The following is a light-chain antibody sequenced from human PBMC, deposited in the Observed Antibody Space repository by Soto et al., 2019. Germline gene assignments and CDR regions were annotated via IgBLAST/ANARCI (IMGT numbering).Light chain of an antibody. CDR1: QSVSSTY. J-gene: IGKJ1*01. V-gene: IGKV3-20*01. Sequence: EMVLTQSPGTLSLSPGERATLSCRASQSVSSTYLAWYQQKPGQAPRLLIYGASSRATGIPDRFSGSGSGTDFTITINRLEPEDFAVYYCQQYGNSRTFGQGTKVEIK. CDR2: GAS. CDR3: QQYGNSRT.